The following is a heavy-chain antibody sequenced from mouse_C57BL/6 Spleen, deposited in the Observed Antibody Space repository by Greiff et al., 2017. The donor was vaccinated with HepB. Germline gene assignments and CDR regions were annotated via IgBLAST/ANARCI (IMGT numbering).Heavy chain of an antibody. CDR1: GYAFTNYL. V-gene: IGHV1-54*01. CDR3: ARGDGSSYDYFDY. D-gene: IGHD1-1*01. Sequence: VQLQQSGAELVRPGPSVKVSCKASGYAFTNYLIEWVKQRPGQGLEWIGVINPGSGGTNYNEKFKGKATLTADKSSSTAYMQLSSLTSEDSAVYFCARGDGSSYDYFDYWGQGTTLTVSS. CDR2: INPGSGGT. J-gene: IGHJ2*01.